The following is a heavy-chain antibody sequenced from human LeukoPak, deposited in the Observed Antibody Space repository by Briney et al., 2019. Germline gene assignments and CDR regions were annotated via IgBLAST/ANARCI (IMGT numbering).Heavy chain of an antibody. CDR1: GYSINSAFY. J-gene: IGHJ6*03. CDR2: IYSSGST. V-gene: IGHV4-61*01. CDR3: TRLIMSSIYYYYMDV. D-gene: IGHD3-10*01. Sequence: SETLSLTGTVPGYSINSAFYWGWIRVPPGKELEWIGYIYSSGSTNYNPSLKSRVTISVDTSKNQFSLKLSPVTAADTAVYYCTRLIMSSIYYYYMDVWGKGTTVTVSS.